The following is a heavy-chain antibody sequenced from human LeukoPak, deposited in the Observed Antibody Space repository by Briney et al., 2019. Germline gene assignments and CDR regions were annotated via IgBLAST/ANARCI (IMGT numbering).Heavy chain of an antibody. Sequence: GGSLTLSWAAAGFTLTNYAMHCVSQPPGEWLGWGSIIYYGGDTSYADSVKGRFSISRDISKNTLYLQMSRLRADDTAMYYCAKGGEMRTFFFDSWGQGSLVTVSS. CDR2: IYYGGDT. CDR1: GFTLTNYA. J-gene: IGHJ4*02. V-gene: IGHV3-NL1*01. D-gene: IGHD3-16*01. CDR3: AKGGEMRTFFFDS.